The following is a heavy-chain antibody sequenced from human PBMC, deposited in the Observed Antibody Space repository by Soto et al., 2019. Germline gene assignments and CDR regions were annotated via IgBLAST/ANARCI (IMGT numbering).Heavy chain of an antibody. J-gene: IGHJ3*02. CDR1: GDTFTSYY. D-gene: IGHD3-22*01. CDR3: ARVADYYDSTPGVFDI. CDR2: INPSGGST. Sequence: ASVKVSCKASGDTFTSYYMHWVRQAPGQGLEWMGIINPSGGSTSYAQKFQGRVTMTRDTSTSTVYMELSSLRSEDTAVYYCARVADYYDSTPGVFDIWGHGTLVTVSS. V-gene: IGHV1-46*01.